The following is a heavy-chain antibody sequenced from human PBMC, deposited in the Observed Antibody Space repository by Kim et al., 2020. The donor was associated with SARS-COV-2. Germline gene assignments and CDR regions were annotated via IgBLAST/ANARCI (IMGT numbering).Heavy chain of an antibody. Sequence: GGSLRLSCAASGFTFDDYAMHWVRQAPGKGLEWVSGISWNSGSIGYADSVKGRFTISRDNAKNSLYLQMNSLRAEDTALYYCAKGGDYGEPYYYYMDVWGKGTTVTVSS. D-gene: IGHD4-17*01. V-gene: IGHV3-9*01. CDR2: ISWNSGSI. J-gene: IGHJ6*03. CDR3: AKGGDYGEPYYYYMDV. CDR1: GFTFDDYA.